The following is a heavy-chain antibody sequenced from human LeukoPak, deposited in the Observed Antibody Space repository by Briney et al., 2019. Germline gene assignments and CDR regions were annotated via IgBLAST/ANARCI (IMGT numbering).Heavy chain of an antibody. J-gene: IGHJ4*02. Sequence: PGGSLRLSCAASGFTVSSNYMSWVRQAPGKGLEWVSVIYSGGSTYYADSVKGRFTISRDNSKNTLYLQMNSLRAEDTAVYYCARDRGSGWYDGILDYWGQGTLVTVSS. D-gene: IGHD6-19*01. CDR1: GFTVSSNY. CDR3: ARDRGSGWYDGILDY. CDR2: IYSGGST. V-gene: IGHV3-53*01.